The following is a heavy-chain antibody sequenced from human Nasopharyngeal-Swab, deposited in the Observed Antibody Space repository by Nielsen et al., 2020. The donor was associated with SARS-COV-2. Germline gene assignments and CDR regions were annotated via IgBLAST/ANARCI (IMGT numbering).Heavy chain of an antibody. CDR2: IESGGRT. Sequence: GESLKISCAASGFTVSGHYMSWVRQAPGKGPEWVSTIESGGRTSYADSVKGRCTISRDNSKNTLWLQLNSLRGEDTAVYYCARAPRYYYYAMDVWGRGTKVTVSS. V-gene: IGHV3-66*01. J-gene: IGHJ6*02. CDR1: GFTVSGHY. CDR3: ARAPRYYYYAMDV.